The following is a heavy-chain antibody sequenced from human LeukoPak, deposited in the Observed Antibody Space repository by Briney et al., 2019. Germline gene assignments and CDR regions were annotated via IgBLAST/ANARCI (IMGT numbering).Heavy chain of an antibody. J-gene: IGHJ4*02. CDR3: ATSLGPLTEY. V-gene: IGHV3-74*01. CDR2: INSGGSGT. Sequence: GGSLRLSCAASGFAFSSNWMHWVRQTPGKGLVWVSRINSGGSGTSYADSVEGRFTISRDNAKNTLYLQMNSLRAEDTAVYYCATSLGPLTEYWGQGTLVTVSS. CDR1: GFAFSSNW. D-gene: IGHD7-27*01.